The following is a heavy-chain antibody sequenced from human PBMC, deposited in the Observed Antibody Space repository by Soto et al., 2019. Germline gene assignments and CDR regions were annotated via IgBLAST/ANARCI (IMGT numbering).Heavy chain of an antibody. CDR1: GFTFSGYA. J-gene: IGHJ4*02. CDR3: ARDYGDYKYYFDY. CDR2: ITGSGTST. Sequence: GGSLRLSCAASGFTFSGYAMTWVRQAPGKGLEWVSSITGSGTSTYYADSVKGRFIISRDNSKNTVSLQMNSLRAEDTAVYYCARDYGDYKYYFDYWGQGTLVTVSS. V-gene: IGHV3-23*01. D-gene: IGHD4-17*01.